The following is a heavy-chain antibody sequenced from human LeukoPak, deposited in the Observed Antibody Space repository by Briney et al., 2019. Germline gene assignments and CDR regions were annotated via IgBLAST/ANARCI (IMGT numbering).Heavy chain of an antibody. CDR2: MSGSGYYT. CDR3: AKMEGQRLYDYCMDV. D-gene: IGHD3-3*01. CDR1: GFAFSNFA. V-gene: IGHV3-23*01. J-gene: IGHJ6*03. Sequence: PGGSLRLSCAASGFAFSNFAMSWVRQAPGKGLEWVSAMSGSGYYTYYVESVMGRFTISRDNSKNTLYLHMNSLRADDTAVYYCAKMEGQRLYDYCMDVWGRGATVTVSS.